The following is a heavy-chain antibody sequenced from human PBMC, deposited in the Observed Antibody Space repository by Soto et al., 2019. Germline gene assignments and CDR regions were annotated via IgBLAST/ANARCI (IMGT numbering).Heavy chain of an antibody. J-gene: IGHJ4*02. CDR3: AKGRDDFDY. Sequence: QVQLAESGGGVVQPGRSLRLSCAASGFTFRSYGMHWVRQAPGKGLEWVAVISYDGSNKYYADSVKGRFTISRDNSKNTLYLQMNSLRAEDTAVYYCAKGRDDFDYWGQGTLVTVSS. CDR1: GFTFRSYG. V-gene: IGHV3-30*18. CDR2: ISYDGSNK.